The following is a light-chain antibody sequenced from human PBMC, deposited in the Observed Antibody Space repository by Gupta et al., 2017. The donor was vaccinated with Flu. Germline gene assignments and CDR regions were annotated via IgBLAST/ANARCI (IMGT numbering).Light chain of an antibody. J-gene: IGLJ1*01. Sequence: IAISCTGTTSDVGANNYVSWYQQHPGKAPKVMIYGVNNRPSGVSDRFSGSKSGNTASLTISGLQAEDEADYYCSSYTSSSTSFVFGTGTKVTVL. CDR1: TSDVGANNY. CDR3: SSYTSSSTSFV. CDR2: GVN. V-gene: IGLV2-14*01.